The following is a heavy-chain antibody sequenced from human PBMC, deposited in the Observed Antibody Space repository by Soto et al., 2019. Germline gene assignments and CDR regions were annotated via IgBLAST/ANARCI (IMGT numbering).Heavy chain of an antibody. D-gene: IGHD6-6*01. Sequence: EVQLVESGGGLVQPGGSLRLSCAASGFTFIRYWMSCVRQAPGKGLEWVANIKQDGSEKYYVDSVKGRFTISRDNAKNSLYLQMNSLRAEDTAVYYCAGGYSSSSIMGSWCQGTLVTVS. J-gene: IGHJ4*02. V-gene: IGHV3-7*01. CDR2: IKQDGSEK. CDR3: AGGYSSSSIMGS. CDR1: GFTFIRYW.